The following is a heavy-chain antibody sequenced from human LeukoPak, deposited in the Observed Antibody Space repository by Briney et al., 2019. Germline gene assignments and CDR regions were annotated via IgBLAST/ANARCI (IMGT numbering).Heavy chain of an antibody. CDR3: ARDGPSSSYHDAFDI. CDR2: INPNSGGT. Sequence: ASVKVSCKASGYTFTGYYMHWVRQAPGQGLEWMGWINPNSGGTNYAQKSQGRVTMTRDTSISTAYMELSRLRSDDTAVYYCARDGPSSSYHDAFDIWGQGTMVTVSS. V-gene: IGHV1-2*02. J-gene: IGHJ3*02. D-gene: IGHD6-6*01. CDR1: GYTFTGYY.